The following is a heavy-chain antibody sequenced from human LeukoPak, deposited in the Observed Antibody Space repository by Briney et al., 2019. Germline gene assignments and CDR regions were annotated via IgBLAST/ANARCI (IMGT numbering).Heavy chain of an antibody. Sequence: GRSLRLSCAASGFTFSSYAMHWVRQAPGKGLEWVAVISYDGSNKYYADSVKGRFTISRDNSKNTLYLQMNSLRAEDTAVYYCAREIRTSLDFWGQGTLVTVSS. V-gene: IGHV3-30*04. CDR2: ISYDGSNK. J-gene: IGHJ4*02. D-gene: IGHD3-3*02. CDR1: GFTFSSYA. CDR3: AREIRTSLDF.